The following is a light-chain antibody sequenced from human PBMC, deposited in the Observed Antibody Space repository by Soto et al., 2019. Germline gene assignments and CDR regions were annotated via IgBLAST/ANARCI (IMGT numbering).Light chain of an antibody. V-gene: IGKV3-11*01. CDR3: QHRASWPLT. Sequence: EIVLTQSPATLSLSPGERATLSCRASQSVSSYLAWYQQKPGQAPRLLIYDASNRATGIPARFSGSGSGTDFTLTISSLEPEDVAVYFCQHRASWPLTFGGGTTVEIK. CDR1: QSVSSY. J-gene: IGKJ4*01. CDR2: DAS.